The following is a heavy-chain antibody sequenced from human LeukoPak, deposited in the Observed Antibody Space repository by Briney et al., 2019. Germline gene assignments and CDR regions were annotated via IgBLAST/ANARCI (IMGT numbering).Heavy chain of an antibody. CDR3: AKESGCSGGSCPFDY. Sequence: GGPLRLSCAASGFTFSSYAMSWVRQAPGKGLEWVSAISGSGGSTYYADSVKGRFTISRDNSKNTLYLQMNSLRAEDTAVYYCAKESGCSGGSCPFDYRGQGTLVTVSS. J-gene: IGHJ4*02. CDR2: ISGSGGST. D-gene: IGHD2-15*01. V-gene: IGHV3-23*01. CDR1: GFTFSSYA.